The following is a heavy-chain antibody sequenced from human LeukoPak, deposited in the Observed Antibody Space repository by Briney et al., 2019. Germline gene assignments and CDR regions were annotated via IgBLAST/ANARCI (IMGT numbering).Heavy chain of an antibody. J-gene: IGHJ4*02. CDR3: ASQDSSGYCLIDY. Sequence: GASVKVSCKASGGTFSSYALSWVRQAPGQGLEWIGGITPILGIANYAQDLQGRVTITADKSTNTAYMELSSLRSEDTAVYYRASQDSSGYCLIDYWGQGTLVTVSS. CDR1: GGTFSSYA. V-gene: IGHV1-69*10. D-gene: IGHD3-22*01. CDR2: ITPILGIA.